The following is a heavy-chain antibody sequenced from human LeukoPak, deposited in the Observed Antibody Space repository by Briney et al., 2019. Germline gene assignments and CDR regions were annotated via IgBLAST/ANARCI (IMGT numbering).Heavy chain of an antibody. Sequence: SETLSLTCTVSGGSISSYHWNWIRQPPGKGLEWIGNIYYSGNTNYNPSLKSRVSISVDTSKNQFSLKLSSVTAADTAVYYCARHIQIAFRVFRLGWVDPWGQGTLVTVSS. D-gene: IGHD3-3*02. CDR3: ARHIQIAFRVFRLGWVDP. CDR2: IYYSGNT. CDR1: GGSISSYH. V-gene: IGHV4-59*08. J-gene: IGHJ5*02.